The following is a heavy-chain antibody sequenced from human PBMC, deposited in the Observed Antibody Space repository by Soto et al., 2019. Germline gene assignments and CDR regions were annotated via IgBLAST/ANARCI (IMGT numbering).Heavy chain of an antibody. CDR2: IIPIFGTA. J-gene: IGHJ6*02. CDR1: GGTFSSYA. Sequence: SVKVSCKASGGTFSSYAISWVRQAPGQGLEWMGGIIPIFGTANYAQKFQGRVTITADKSTSTAYMELSSLRSEDTAVYYCASKYYYDSSGYYPYYYHYYGMDVWGQGTTVTVSS. CDR3: ASKYYYDSSGYYPYYYHYYGMDV. V-gene: IGHV1-69*06. D-gene: IGHD3-22*01.